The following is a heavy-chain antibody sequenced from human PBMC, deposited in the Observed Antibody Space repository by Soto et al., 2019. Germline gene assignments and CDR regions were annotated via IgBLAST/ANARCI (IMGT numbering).Heavy chain of an antibody. Sequence: TGGSLRLSCAASGFTFSGDWMHWVRQAAGKGLVWVSRINFDRISTNYADSVKGRFTISRDNAKNSLYLQMNSLRADGTAVYYWARGPRGLYHHDYWGQGALVTVSS. J-gene: IGHJ4*02. V-gene: IGHV3-74*01. CDR2: INFDRIST. D-gene: IGHD2-2*01. CDR3: ARGPRGLYHHDY. CDR1: GFTFSGDW.